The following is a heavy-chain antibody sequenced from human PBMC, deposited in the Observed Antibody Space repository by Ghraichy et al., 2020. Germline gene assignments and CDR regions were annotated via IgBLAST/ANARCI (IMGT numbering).Heavy chain of an antibody. D-gene: IGHD3-22*01. J-gene: IGHJ4*02. Sequence: GGSLRLSCAASGFTFSSYGMHWVRQAPGKGLEWVAVIWYDGSNKYYADSVKGRFTISRDNSKNTLYLQMNSLRAEDTAVYYCARGGAEAIVVVITTDPTIPIPLDYWGQGTLVTVSS. CDR1: GFTFSSYG. CDR3: ARGGAEAIVVVITTDPTIPIPLDY. CDR2: IWYDGSNK. V-gene: IGHV3-33*01.